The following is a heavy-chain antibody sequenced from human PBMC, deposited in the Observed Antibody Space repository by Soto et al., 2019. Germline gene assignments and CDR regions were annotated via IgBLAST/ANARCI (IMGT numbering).Heavy chain of an antibody. CDR1: GFAFSDYY. J-gene: IGHJ4*02. CDR3: ARAGGGHSGY. CDR2: ITTSGST. Sequence: GGSLRLSCSASGFAFSDYYMSWIRQAPGKGLEWISYITTSGSTKYADSVKGRFTISRDNAKNSLFLQMKSLRADDTAVYYCARAGGGHSGYWGQGALVTVFS. V-gene: IGHV3-11*06. D-gene: IGHD2-21*02.